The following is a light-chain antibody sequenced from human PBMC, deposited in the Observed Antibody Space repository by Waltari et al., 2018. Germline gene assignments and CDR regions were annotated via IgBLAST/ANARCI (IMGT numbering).Light chain of an antibody. CDR1: SSDVGNYDL. Sequence: QSALTQPASVSGTPGPSITLSCTGTSSDVGNYDLFSWYQQHPGTDPKLLVCEVIKRPSGVSSRFSGSKSGNTASLTISGLQAEDEADYYCCSYAGLGTYVFGSGTKVTVL. V-gene: IGLV2-23*02. CDR3: CSYAGLGTYV. CDR2: EVI. J-gene: IGLJ1*01.